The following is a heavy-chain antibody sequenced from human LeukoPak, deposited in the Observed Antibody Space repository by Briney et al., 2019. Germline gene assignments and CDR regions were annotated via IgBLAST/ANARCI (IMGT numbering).Heavy chain of an antibody. D-gene: IGHD6-19*01. J-gene: IGHJ4*02. CDR3: ARLRYSSGSLTD. V-gene: IGHV4-34*01. Sequence: SSEPLSLTCAVYGGSFSGYYWSWIRQPPGKGLEWIGEINHSGSTNYNPSLKSRVTISVDTSKNRFSLKLSSVTAADTAVYYCARLRYSSGSLTDWGQGTLVTVSS. CDR2: INHSGST. CDR1: GGSFSGYY.